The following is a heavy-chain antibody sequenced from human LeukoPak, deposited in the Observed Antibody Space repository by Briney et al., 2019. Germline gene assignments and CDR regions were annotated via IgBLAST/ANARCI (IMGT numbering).Heavy chain of an antibody. CDR2: IYYSGST. V-gene: IGHV4-59*01. CDR3: ARDRTMVRRNNWFDP. D-gene: IGHD3-10*01. J-gene: IGHJ5*02. Sequence: TSETLSLTCTVSGGSISSYYWSWIRQPPGKGLEWIGYIYYSGSTNYNPSLKSRVTISVDTSKNQFSLKLSSVTAADTAVYYCARDRTMVRRNNWFDPWGQGTLVTVSS. CDR1: GGSISSYY.